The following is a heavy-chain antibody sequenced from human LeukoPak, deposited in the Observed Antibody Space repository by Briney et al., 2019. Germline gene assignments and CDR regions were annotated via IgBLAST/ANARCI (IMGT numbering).Heavy chain of an antibody. CDR1: GGSISSYY. J-gene: IGHJ6*02. D-gene: IGHD2-2*01. CDR3: ARVSVVVPAAWAYYYYGMDV. V-gene: IGHV4-59*12. Sequence: SETLSLTCTVSGGSISSYYWSWIRQPPGKGLEWIGYIYYSGSTNYNPSLKSRVTISVDTSKNQFSLKLSSVTAADTAVYYCARVSVVVPAAWAYYYYGMDVWGQGTTVTVSS. CDR2: IYYSGST.